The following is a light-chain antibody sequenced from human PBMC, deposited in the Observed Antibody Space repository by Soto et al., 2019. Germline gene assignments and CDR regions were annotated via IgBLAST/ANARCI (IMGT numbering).Light chain of an antibody. Sequence: EIVLTQSPATLSLAPGERATLSCGASQRVSSNYLAWYQQKGGLAPRLLIYAASTRAAGIPDRFSGSGSGTDFTLTISRLDPEDFAVYYCQQYATSPYTFGEGTKLEIK. CDR3: QQYATSPYT. CDR2: AAS. J-gene: IGKJ2*01. V-gene: IGKV3D-20*01. CDR1: QRVSSNY.